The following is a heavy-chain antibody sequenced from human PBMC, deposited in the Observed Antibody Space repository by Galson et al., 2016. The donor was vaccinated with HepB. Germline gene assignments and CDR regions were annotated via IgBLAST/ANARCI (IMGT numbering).Heavy chain of an antibody. CDR1: GGTFSSYA. CDR2: IIPIFDTA. D-gene: IGHD5-12*01. J-gene: IGHJ4*02. CDR3: ATVLYSGCDFLGGADY. Sequence: SVKVSCKASGGTFSSYAISWVRQAPGQGLEWMGGIIPIFDTANYAQDFQGRLTITADKSTSTAYMELSSLRSDDTAVYYCATVLYSGCDFLGGADYRGQGTLVTVSS. V-gene: IGHV1-69*06.